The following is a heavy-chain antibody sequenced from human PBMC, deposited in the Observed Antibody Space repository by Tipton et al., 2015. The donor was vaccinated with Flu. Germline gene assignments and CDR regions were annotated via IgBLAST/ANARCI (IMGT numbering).Heavy chain of an antibody. CDR3: ARRAPNSGTFYFDY. CDR1: GGSINSYY. J-gene: IGHJ4*02. CDR2: IYYSGST. V-gene: IGHV4-59*08. Sequence: TLSLTCTVSGGSINSYYWSWIRQPPGKGLEWTGYIYYSGSTTYNPSLKSRVTISVDTSKNQFSLKLSSVTAAATAIYYCARRAPNSGTFYFDYWGQGTLVTVSS. D-gene: IGHD1-26*01.